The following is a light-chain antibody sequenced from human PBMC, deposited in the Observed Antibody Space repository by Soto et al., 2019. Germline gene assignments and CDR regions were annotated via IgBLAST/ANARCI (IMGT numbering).Light chain of an antibody. J-gene: IGLJ2*01. V-gene: IGLV1-40*01. CDR3: LSFDSSLSVV. CDR2: GNT. Sequence: QAVATQPPSVSGAPGQRVTISCTGSSSNIGAGYDVHWYQQLPGRAPKLLIHGNTNRPSGVPDRFSGSKSGTSASLAITGLQAEDEADYYCLSFDSSLSVVFGGGTKVTVL. CDR1: SSNIGAGYD.